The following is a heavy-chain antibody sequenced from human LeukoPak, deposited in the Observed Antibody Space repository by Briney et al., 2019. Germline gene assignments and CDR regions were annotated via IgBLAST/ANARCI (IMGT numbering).Heavy chain of an antibody. CDR1: GFTFSSYA. Sequence: GGSLRLSCAASGFTFSSYAMHWVRQAPGKGLEWVAVISYDGSNKYYADSVKGRFTISRDNSKNTLYLQMNSLRAEDTAVYYCARPRERRYFDYWGQGTLVTVSS. D-gene: IGHD1-1*01. V-gene: IGHV3-30-3*01. CDR3: ARPRERRYFDY. J-gene: IGHJ4*02. CDR2: ISYDGSNK.